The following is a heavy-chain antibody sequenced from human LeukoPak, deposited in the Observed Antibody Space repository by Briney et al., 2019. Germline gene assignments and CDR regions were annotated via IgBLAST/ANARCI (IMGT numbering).Heavy chain of an antibody. D-gene: IGHD3-3*01. CDR3: AKDREVLRFLEWLYAFDP. Sequence: GGSLRLSCAASGFPFNNYWIHWVRQVPGKGLVWVSRINVDGSDTAYADAVKGRFTISRDNAKNTVFLQMNSLRAEDTAVYYCAKDREVLRFLEWLYAFDPWGQGTLVTVSS. CDR2: INVDGSDT. V-gene: IGHV3-74*01. CDR1: GFPFNNYW. J-gene: IGHJ5*02.